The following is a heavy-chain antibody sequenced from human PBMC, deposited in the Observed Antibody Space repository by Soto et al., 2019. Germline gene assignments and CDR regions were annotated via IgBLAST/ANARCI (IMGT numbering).Heavy chain of an antibody. CDR3: AKDQYRVGFIDAVVTANYGMDV. J-gene: IGHJ6*02. CDR1: GFTFSSYG. Sequence: QVQLVESGGGVVQPGRSLRLSCAASGFTFSSYGMQWVRQAPGKGLEWVAIISYDGSSKNYADSVKGRFTISRDISKNMLYLQMNSLRAEDTAVYYCAKDQYRVGFIDAVVTANYGMDVWGQGTTVTVSS. D-gene: IGHD2-21*02. V-gene: IGHV3-30*18. CDR2: ISYDGSSK.